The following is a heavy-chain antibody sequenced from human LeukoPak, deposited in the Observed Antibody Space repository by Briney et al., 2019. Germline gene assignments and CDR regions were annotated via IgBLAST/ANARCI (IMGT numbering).Heavy chain of an antibody. Sequence: ASVKVSCKASGYTFTGYYMHWVRQAPGQGLEWMGWINPNSGGTNYAQKFQGRVTMTRDTSISTAYMELSRLRSDDTAVYYCARAPPRHPYGEVDYWGQGTLVTVSS. CDR3: ARAPPRHPYGEVDY. CDR2: INPNSGGT. CDR1: GYTFTGYY. D-gene: IGHD3-10*01. V-gene: IGHV1-2*02. J-gene: IGHJ4*02.